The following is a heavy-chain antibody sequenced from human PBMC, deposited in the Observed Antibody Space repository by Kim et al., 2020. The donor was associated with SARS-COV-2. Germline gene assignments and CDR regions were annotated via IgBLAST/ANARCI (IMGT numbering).Heavy chain of an antibody. CDR1: GGTFSSYA. V-gene: IGHV1-69*13. CDR2: IIPIFGTA. J-gene: IGHJ6*02. Sequence: SVKVSCKASGGTFSSYAISWVRQAPGQGLEWMGGIIPIFGTANYAQKFQGRVTITADESTSTAYMELSSLRSEDTAVYYCARDTVVEDIVVVPAVFGMDVWGQGTTVTVSS. D-gene: IGHD2-2*01. CDR3: ARDTVVEDIVVVPAVFGMDV.